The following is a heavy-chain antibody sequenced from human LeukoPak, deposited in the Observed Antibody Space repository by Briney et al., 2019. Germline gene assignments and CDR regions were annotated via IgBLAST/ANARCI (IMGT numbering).Heavy chain of an antibody. CDR1: GASISSDC. CDR3: ARGQGWLPDH. CDR2: YHCGNT. V-gene: IGHV4-59*01. D-gene: IGHD6-19*01. Sequence: SETLSLTCTVSGASISSDCWIWIRQTPGKGPEWIGYHCGNTDYNPSLKSRVSISADTSKNQFSLKLNSISTADTAVYYCARGQGWLPDHWGQGSLVTVSS. J-gene: IGHJ4*02.